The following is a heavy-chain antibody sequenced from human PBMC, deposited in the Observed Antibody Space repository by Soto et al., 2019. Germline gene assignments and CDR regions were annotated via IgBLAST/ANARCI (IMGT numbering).Heavy chain of an antibody. CDR3: ARDVDPQIAAAGTKRSFDY. J-gene: IGHJ4*02. Sequence: DSVKIDCQASGYTFTSYGMSGVRQAPGQRLEWMGWISAYNGNTNYAQKLQGRVTMTTDTSTSTAYMELRSLRSDDTAVYYCARDVDPQIAAAGTKRSFDYWGQGTLVTVSS. V-gene: IGHV1-18*01. CDR1: GYTFTSYG. D-gene: IGHD6-13*01. CDR2: ISAYNGNT.